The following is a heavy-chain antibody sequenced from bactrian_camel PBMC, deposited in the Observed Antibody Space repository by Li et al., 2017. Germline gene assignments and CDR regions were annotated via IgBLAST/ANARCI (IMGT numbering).Heavy chain of an antibody. D-gene: IGHD2*01. J-gene: IGHJ4*01. Sequence: HVQLVESGGGLVQPGGSLRLSCAASGFTSSSVWMFWVRQAPGRERELVSAIDTDGSAHYGDDVKGRFTISQDKARKTVYLQMNNLKSEDTALYYCAKALGGGNYYTGEYNYWGQGTQVTVS. CDR1: GFTSSSVW. V-gene: IGHV3S1*01. CDR2: IDTDGSA. CDR3: AKALGGGNYYTGEYNY.